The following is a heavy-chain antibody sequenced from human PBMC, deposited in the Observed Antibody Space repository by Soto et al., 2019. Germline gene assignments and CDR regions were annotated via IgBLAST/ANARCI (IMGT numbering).Heavy chain of an antibody. D-gene: IGHD2-2*01. J-gene: IGHJ6*02. CDR2: INPSGGST. CDR3: AREGYCSSTSCYGMDV. V-gene: IGHV1-46*01. CDR1: GYTFTSYY. Sequence: ASVTVSCQASGYTFTSYYMHWVRQAPGQGLEWMGIINPSGGSTSYAQKFQGRVTMTRDTSTSTVYMELSSLRSEDTAVYYCAREGYCSSTSCYGMDVWGQGTTVTVSS.